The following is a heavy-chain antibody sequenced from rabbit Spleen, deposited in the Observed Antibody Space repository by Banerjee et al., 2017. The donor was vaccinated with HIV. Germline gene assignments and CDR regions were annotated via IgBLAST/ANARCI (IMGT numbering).Heavy chain of an antibody. D-gene: IGHD1-1*01. CDR1: GFSFSSSYW. J-gene: IGHJ4*01. V-gene: IGHV1S45*01. CDR3: ARASRSGDWDFDL. Sequence: EESGGDLVKPEGSLTLTCTASGFSFSSSYWICWVRQAPGKGLEWIACIYGGSSGSTRYATWAKGRFTISKTSSTTVTLQMTSLTAADTATYFCARASRSGDWDFDLWGQGTLVTVS. CDR2: IYGGSSGST.